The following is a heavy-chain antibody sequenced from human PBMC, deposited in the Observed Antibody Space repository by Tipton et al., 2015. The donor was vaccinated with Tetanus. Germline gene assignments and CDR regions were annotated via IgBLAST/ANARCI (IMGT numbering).Heavy chain of an antibody. V-gene: IGHV1-46*01. CDR1: GYTFTSYY. Sequence: QLVQSGAEVKKPGASVEVSCKASGYTFTSYYMHWVRQAPGQGLEWMGIINPSGGSTSYAQRFQGRVTMTSDITITTAYMELKNLRSDDAAVYYCARGNRGSSWFLWGQGTLVTVS. CDR2: INPSGGST. CDR3: ARGNRGSSWFL. D-gene: IGHD6-13*01. J-gene: IGHJ4*02.